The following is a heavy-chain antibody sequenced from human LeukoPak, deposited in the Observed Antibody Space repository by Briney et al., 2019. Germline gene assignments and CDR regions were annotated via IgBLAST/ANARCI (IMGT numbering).Heavy chain of an antibody. V-gene: IGHV1-2*02. CDR3: ARRVIIPSAIVVDWFDP. Sequence: ASVKVSCKASGYTFTGYYMHWVRQAPGQGLEWMGWINPNSGGTNYAQKFQGGVTMTRDTSISTAYMELSRLRSDDTAVYYCARRVIIPSAIVVDWFDPWGQGTLVTVSS. CDR2: INPNSGGT. D-gene: IGHD2-2*02. CDR1: GYTFTGYY. J-gene: IGHJ5*02.